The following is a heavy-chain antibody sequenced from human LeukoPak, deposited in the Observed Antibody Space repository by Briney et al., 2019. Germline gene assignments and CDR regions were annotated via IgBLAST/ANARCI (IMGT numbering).Heavy chain of an antibody. V-gene: IGHV3-48*01. CDR3: ARNFYCGGDCAISYFDY. Sequence: GKSLRLSCAASGFAISDYSMNWVRQVPGEGLEWVSYISSSSNKVYYADSVKGRFTISRDNAKNSLFLQMNSLRADDTAVYYCARNFYCGGDCAISYFDYWGQGTLVTVSS. D-gene: IGHD2-21*02. CDR2: ISSSSNKV. CDR1: GFAISDYS. J-gene: IGHJ4*02.